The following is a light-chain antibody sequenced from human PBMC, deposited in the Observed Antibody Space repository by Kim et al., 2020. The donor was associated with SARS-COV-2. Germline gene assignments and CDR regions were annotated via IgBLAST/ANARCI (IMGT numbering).Light chain of an antibody. CDR3: QQYGSAPRT. J-gene: IGKJ2*01. CDR2: GAS. Sequence: LTAGQSASLSCRASQSVSSTFFAGYQQKPGQAPRLLIYGASNRATGIPDRFSGSGSGTDFTLTISRLEPEDFVVYYCQQYGSAPRTFGQGTKLEI. CDR1: QSVSSTF. V-gene: IGKV3-20*01.